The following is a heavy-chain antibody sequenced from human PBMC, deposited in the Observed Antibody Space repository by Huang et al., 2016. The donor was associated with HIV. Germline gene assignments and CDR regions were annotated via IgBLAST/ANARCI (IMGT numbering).Heavy chain of an antibody. J-gene: IGHJ1*01. D-gene: IGHD3-22*01. CDR3: ARERYYYDRSGYYAPVEYFHH. CDR1: GYTFTNYA. CDR2: ISGYNGKT. Sequence: QVQLVQSGAKVKKPGASVKVSCKASGYTFTNYAINWVRQAPGQSLEWMGWISGYNGKTNYAQKVQGRVTMTKDTSTSTAYMELRSRISDDTAVYYCARERYYYDRSGYYAPVEYFHHWGQGTLVTVSS. V-gene: IGHV1-18*01.